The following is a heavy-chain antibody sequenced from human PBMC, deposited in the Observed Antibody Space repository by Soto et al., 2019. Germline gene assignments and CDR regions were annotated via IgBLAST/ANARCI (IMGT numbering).Heavy chain of an antibody. J-gene: IGHJ4*02. V-gene: IGHV3-30*18. CDR2: ISFDGKNR. D-gene: IGHD2-15*01. Sequence: GGSLRLSCAASGFIFSNYGMHWVRQAPGKGLEWVALISFDGKNRNYADSVKGRFTIYRDNPKNTLYLEMNSLRPEDTAFYYWAKRGGVVGGSEHPFFEYWGQGTLVTVSS. CDR3: AKRGGVVGGSEHPFFEY. CDR1: GFIFSNYG.